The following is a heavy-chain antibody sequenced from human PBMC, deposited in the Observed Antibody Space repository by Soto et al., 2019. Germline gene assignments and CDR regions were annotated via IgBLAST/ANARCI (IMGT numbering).Heavy chain of an antibody. CDR2: IWYDGSNK. D-gene: IGHD6-13*01. CDR3: ARDWGISSSWPYYYYYGMDV. J-gene: IGHJ6*02. Sequence: ESGGGVVQPGRSLRLSCAASGFTFSSYGMHWVRQAPGKGLEWVAVIWYDGSNKYYADSVKGRFTISRDNSKNTLYLQMNSLRAEDTAVYYCARDWGISSSWPYYYYYGMDVWGQGTTVTVSS. V-gene: IGHV3-33*01. CDR1: GFTFSSYG.